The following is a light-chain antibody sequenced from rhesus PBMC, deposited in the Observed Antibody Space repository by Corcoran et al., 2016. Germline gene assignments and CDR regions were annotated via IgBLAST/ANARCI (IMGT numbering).Light chain of an antibody. CDR1: QSVGSN. Sequence: ETVVTQSPATLSLSPGERATLSCRASQSVGSNLAWYQQKPGQAPRLLIYGASSRATGIPDRFSGSGSGTDFTLTISSLEPEDVGVYYCPQSSNLYSFGQGTKVEIK. V-gene: IGKV3-24*04. CDR3: PQSSNLYS. CDR2: GAS. J-gene: IGKJ2*01.